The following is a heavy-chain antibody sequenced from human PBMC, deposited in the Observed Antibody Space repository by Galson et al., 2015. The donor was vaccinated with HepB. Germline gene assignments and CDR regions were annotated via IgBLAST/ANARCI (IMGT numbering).Heavy chain of an antibody. J-gene: IGHJ4*02. V-gene: IGHV3-30-3*01. CDR3: ARDHQNDSCGYEDYFDY. Sequence: SLRLSCAPAGLTFSSYAMHWVSQAPGKGLEWVAVISYDGSNKYYADSVKGRFTISRDNSKNTLYLQMNSPRAEDTAVYYCARDHQNDSCGYEDYFDYWGQGTLVTVSS. CDR1: GLTFSSYA. CDR2: ISYDGSNK. D-gene: IGHD3-22*01.